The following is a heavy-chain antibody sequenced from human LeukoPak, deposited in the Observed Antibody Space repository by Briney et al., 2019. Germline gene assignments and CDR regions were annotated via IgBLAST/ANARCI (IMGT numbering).Heavy chain of an antibody. CDR1: GFTFSSYS. CDR3: ARGYDFWSGYYRDSAGNFDY. D-gene: IGHD3-3*01. V-gene: IGHV3-21*01. J-gene: IGHJ4*02. CDR2: ISSSSYI. Sequence: GGSLRLSCAASGFTFSSYSMNWVRQAPGKGLEWVSSISSSSYIYYADSVKGRFTISRDNAKNSLYLQMNSLRAEDTAVYYCARGYDFWSGYYRDSAGNFDYWGQGTLVTVSS.